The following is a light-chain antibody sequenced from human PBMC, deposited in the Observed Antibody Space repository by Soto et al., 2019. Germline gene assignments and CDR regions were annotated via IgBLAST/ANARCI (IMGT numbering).Light chain of an antibody. CDR1: QSITSL. Sequence: DIQITQSPSTLSASVGDRVTITCRASQSITSLLAWYQQKPGKAPNLLIYDASSLQSGVPSRFSGSGSGTEFTLTISSLKPDDSATYYCQQYNSHDDIAFGRGTKLEIK. CDR3: QQYNSHDDIA. V-gene: IGKV1-5*01. J-gene: IGKJ4*01. CDR2: DAS.